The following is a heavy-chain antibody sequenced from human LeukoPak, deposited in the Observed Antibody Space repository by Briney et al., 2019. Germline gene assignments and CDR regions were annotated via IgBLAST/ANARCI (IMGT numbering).Heavy chain of an antibody. CDR2: IKQDGSDI. D-gene: IGHD3-16*01. J-gene: IGHJ4*02. CDR3: TRGGRLHPQSPY. CDR1: GFSFSNHW. V-gene: IGHV3-7*01. Sequence: GESLRLSCAASGFSFSNHWMCWVRQAPGKGLEWVANIKQDGSDIYYLDSVKGRFIISRDNAKNSLHLQMSSLRAEDTAVYYCTRGGRLHPQSPYWGQGTLVTVSS.